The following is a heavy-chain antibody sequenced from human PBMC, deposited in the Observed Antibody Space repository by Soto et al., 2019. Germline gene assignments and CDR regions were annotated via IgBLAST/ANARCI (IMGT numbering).Heavy chain of an antibody. V-gene: IGHV1-18*01. D-gene: IGHD3-3*01. Sequence: ASVKVSCKASGYTFTSYGISWVRQAPGQGLEWMGWISAYNGNTNYAQKLQGRVTMTTDTSTSTAYMELRSLRSDDTAVYYCARDGRPNYDFWSGYYQTDNWFDPWGQGTLVTVSS. J-gene: IGHJ5*02. CDR1: GYTFTSYG. CDR3: ARDGRPNYDFWSGYYQTDNWFDP. CDR2: ISAYNGNT.